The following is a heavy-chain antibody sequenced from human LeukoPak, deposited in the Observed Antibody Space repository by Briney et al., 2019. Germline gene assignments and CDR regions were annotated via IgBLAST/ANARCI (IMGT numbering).Heavy chain of an antibody. CDR2: ISGSGGSA. CDR3: AKDDYGDYVPGY. J-gene: IGHJ4*02. Sequence: GGSLRLSCAASGFTFSSYAMSWVRQAPGKGLEWVSAISGSGGSAYYADSVKGRFTISRDNSKNTLYLQMNSLRAEDTAVYYCAKDDYGDYVPGYWGQGTLVTVSS. D-gene: IGHD4-17*01. CDR1: GFTFSSYA. V-gene: IGHV3-23*01.